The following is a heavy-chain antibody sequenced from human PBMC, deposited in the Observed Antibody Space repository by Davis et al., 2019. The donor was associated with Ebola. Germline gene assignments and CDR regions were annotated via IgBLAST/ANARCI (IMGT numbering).Heavy chain of an antibody. CDR2: ISGSGGST. Sequence: GESLKISCAASGFTFSSYAMSWVRQAPGKGLEWVSAISGSGGSTYYADSVKGRFTISRDNSKNTLYLQMNSLRAEDTAVYYCARVALVGASWYFDLWGRGTLVTVSS. CDR3: ARVALVGASWYFDL. J-gene: IGHJ2*01. V-gene: IGHV3-23*01. CDR1: GFTFSSYA. D-gene: IGHD1-26*01.